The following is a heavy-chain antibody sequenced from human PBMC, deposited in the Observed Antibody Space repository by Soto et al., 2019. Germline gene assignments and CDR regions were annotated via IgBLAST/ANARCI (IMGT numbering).Heavy chain of an antibody. CDR1: GYTFTSYY. CDR3: ARGHYYDSSGYYPTPPFDY. J-gene: IGHJ4*02. V-gene: IGHV1-46*01. CDR2: INPSGGST. D-gene: IGHD3-22*01. Sequence: QVQLVQSGAEVKKPGASVKVSCKASGYTFTSYYMHWVRQAPGQGLEWMGIINPSGGSTSYAQKFQGRVTMTRDTSTSTVYMELSSLRSEDTAVYYCARGHYYDSSGYYPTPPFDYWGQGTLVTVSS.